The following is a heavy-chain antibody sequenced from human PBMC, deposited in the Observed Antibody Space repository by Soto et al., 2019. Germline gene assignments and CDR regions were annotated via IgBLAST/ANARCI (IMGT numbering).Heavy chain of an antibody. CDR3: ATCIGEYYYDSSGYYYGGWFDP. V-gene: IGHV1-18*01. J-gene: IGHJ5*02. CDR2: ISAYNGNT. Sequence: QVQLVQSGAEVKKPGASVKVSCKASGYTFTSYGISWVRQAPGQGLEWMGWISAYNGNTNYAQKLQGRVTMTTDTSTSTAYMELRSLRSDDKAVYYCATCIGEYYYDSSGYYYGGWFDPWGQGTLVTVSS. D-gene: IGHD3-22*01. CDR1: GYTFTSYG.